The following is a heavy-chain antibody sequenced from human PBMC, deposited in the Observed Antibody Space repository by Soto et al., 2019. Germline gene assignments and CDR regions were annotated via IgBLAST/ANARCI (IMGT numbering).Heavy chain of an antibody. CDR1: GFSLSSIGVG. CDR2: LYWDDDK. J-gene: IGHJ3*01. V-gene: IGHV2-5*02. Sequence: QITLKESGPTLVNPTQTLTLTCTFSGFSLSSIGVGVGWIRQPPGKALEWLGILYWDDDKHYSPSLKSRISIAKDTSKDQVVLTLTNMDPVDTATYYCEHTNVVVLTARDAFDVWGQGTMVTVSS. CDR3: EHTNVVVLTARDAFDV. D-gene: IGHD2-15*01.